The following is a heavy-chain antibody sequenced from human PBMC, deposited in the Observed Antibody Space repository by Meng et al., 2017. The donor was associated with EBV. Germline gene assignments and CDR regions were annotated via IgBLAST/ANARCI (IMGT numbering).Heavy chain of an antibody. CDR3: ARAEIAAAGRLDY. J-gene: IGHJ4*02. V-gene: IGHV1-69*06. CDR2: IIPIFGTA. Sequence: HVWLVQSGADVKQPVSSVMVSCKVSVGTFSSYAISWVRQAPGQGLEWMGGIIPIFGTANYAQKFQGRVTITADKSTSTAYMELSSLRSEDTAVYYCARAEIAAAGRLDYWGQGTLVTVSS. D-gene: IGHD6-13*01. CDR1: VGTFSSYA.